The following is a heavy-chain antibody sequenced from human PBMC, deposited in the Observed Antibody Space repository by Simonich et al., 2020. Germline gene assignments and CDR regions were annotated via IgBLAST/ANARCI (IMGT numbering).Heavy chain of an antibody. D-gene: IGHD1-26*01. CDR3: ARVLLSGSYYAFDI. CDR2: INPNSGGT. Sequence: QVQLVQSGAEVKKPGASVKVSCKASGDTFTGYYVHWVRQAPGQGLEWMGWINPNSGGTTDAQKFQGRVTIARDPSISTAYMELGRLSSDATAVYYCARVLLSGSYYAFDIWGQGTMVTVSS. J-gene: IGHJ3*02. CDR1: GDTFTGYY. V-gene: IGHV1-2*02.